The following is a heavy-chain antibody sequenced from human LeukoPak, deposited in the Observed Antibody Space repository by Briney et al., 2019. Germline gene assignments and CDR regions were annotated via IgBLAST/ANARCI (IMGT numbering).Heavy chain of an antibody. J-gene: IGHJ6*03. CDR2: ISGSGGST. CDR1: EFTFKNYA. Sequence: GGSLRLSCAASEFTFKNYAMSWIRQAPGKGLEWVSAISGSGGSTYYADSVKGRFTISRDNSKNTLYLQMNSLRAEDSTIYYCVRVTEAYYDFWSGAPRKHYIDVWGTGTTVTVSS. V-gene: IGHV3-23*01. D-gene: IGHD3-3*01. CDR3: VRVTEAYYDFWSGAPRKHYIDV.